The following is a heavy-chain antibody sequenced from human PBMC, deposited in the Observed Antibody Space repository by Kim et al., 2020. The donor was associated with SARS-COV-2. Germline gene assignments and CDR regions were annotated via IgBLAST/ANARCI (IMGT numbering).Heavy chain of an antibody. J-gene: IGHJ6*02. CDR2: IYSSGTT. CDR3: ARVVHSDYGMDV. CDR1: GFSVSSNY. V-gene: IGHV3-53*01. Sequence: GGSLRLSCAASGFSVSSNYMTWVRQAPGKGLEWVSIIYSSGTTSYADSVKGRFTISRDNSKNTLYLQMNSLTTEDTAVYYCARVVHSDYGMDVWGQGTTVTVSS.